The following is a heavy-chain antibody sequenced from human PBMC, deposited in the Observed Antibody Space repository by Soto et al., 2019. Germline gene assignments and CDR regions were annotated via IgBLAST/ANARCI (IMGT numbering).Heavy chain of an antibody. D-gene: IGHD6-13*01. Sequence: QVQLVESGGGVVQPGRSLRLSCAASGFTFSSYGMHWVRQAPGKGLEWVAVIWYDGSNKYYADSVKGRFTISRDNSTNTLYLQIKSVRAEDTAVYYCARYIAAAGTSYYYYGMDVWGQGTTVTVSS. CDR3: ARYIAAAGTSYYYYGMDV. V-gene: IGHV3-33*01. J-gene: IGHJ6*02. CDR2: IWYDGSNK. CDR1: GFTFSSYG.